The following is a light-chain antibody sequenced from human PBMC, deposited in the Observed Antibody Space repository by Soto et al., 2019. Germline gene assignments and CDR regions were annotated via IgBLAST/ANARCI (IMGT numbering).Light chain of an antibody. J-gene: IGLJ3*02. Sequence: QSALTQPASVSGSPGQSITISCTGTSSDVGGYNYVSWYQQHPGKAPKLMIYEVSNRPSGVSNRFSGSKSGNTASLTISGLQAEDEADCSSYTSSSTPWVFGGGTQLTVL. CDR2: EVS. CDR1: SSDVGGYNY. CDR3: SSYTSSSTPWV. V-gene: IGLV2-14*01.